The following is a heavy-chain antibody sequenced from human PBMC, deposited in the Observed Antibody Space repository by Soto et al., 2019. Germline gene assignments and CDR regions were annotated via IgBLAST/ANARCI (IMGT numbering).Heavy chain of an antibody. CDR2: ISTGGST. J-gene: IGHJ4*02. V-gene: IGHV4-4*07. CDR3: ATTTSLWYGGLNY. CDR1: GGSISYYY. D-gene: IGHD6-13*01. Sequence: QVQLQESGPGLVKPSETLSLTCNVTGGSISYYYWTWIRQPAGKGLEWIGHISTGGSTNYNPSLKSRVTMSVDMSKNHFSLKLTSVTAADTAVYYCATTTSLWYGGLNYWGQGTLVTVSS.